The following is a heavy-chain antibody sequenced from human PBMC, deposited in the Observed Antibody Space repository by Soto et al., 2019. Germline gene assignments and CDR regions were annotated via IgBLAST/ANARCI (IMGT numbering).Heavy chain of an antibody. CDR1: GLPFSGYW. Sequence: EVQLLESGGGLAQPGGSLRLSCEASGLPFSGYWMHWVRQAPGKGLVWVSRINSDGSSTNYADSVKGRFTISRDNVKNTLYLQMDSLRSEDTAVYYCARGVPGHYGCDYWGQGTLVTVSS. CDR2: INSDGSST. D-gene: IGHD4-17*01. V-gene: IGHV3-74*02. J-gene: IGHJ4*02. CDR3: ARGVPGHYGCDY.